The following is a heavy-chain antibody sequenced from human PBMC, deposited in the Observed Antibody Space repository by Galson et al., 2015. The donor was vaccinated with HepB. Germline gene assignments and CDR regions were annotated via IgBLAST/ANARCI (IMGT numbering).Heavy chain of an antibody. CDR1: GFTFSNYW. CDR2: IKQDGSEK. D-gene: IGHD3-22*01. CDR3: ARVTDYYDSCGYFDY. Sequence: SLRLSCAASGFTFSNYWMSWVRQAPGKGLEWVANIKQDGSEKCYVDSVKGRFTISRDNAKSSLYLQMNSLRAEDTAVYYCARVTDYYDSCGYFDYWGQGILVTVSS. J-gene: IGHJ4*02. V-gene: IGHV3-7*03.